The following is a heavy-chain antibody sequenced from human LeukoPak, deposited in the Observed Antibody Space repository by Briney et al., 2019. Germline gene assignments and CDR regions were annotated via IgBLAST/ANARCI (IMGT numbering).Heavy chain of an antibody. D-gene: IGHD1-14*01. V-gene: IGHV3-74*01. CDR1: GFTFSSYW. Sequence: GGPLRLSCAASGFTFSSYWMHWVRQVPGKGLVWVTRINLGGSSITYADSVKGRFTISRDNAKNTLYLQMDSLRAEDTGVYYCARSNQADDYWGQGTLVTVSS. J-gene: IGHJ4*02. CDR3: ARSNQADDY. CDR2: INLGGSSI.